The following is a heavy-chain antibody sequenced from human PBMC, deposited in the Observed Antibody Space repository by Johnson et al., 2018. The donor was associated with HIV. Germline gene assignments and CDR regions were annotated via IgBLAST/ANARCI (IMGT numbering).Heavy chain of an antibody. Sequence: QVQLVESGGGLIQPGGSLRLSCAASGFNFSNFGMHWVRQAPGMGLEWVSFIRYDGSNKYYADSVKGRFTISRDNSKNTLYLQMNSLRAEDTAVYYCAREAGTGAFDIWGQGTMVTVSS. CDR1: GFNFSNFG. D-gene: IGHD6-19*01. CDR3: AREAGTGAFDI. V-gene: IGHV3-30*02. J-gene: IGHJ3*02. CDR2: IRYDGSNK.